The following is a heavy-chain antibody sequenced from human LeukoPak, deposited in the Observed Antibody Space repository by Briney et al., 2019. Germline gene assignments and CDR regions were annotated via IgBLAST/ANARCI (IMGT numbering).Heavy chain of an antibody. CDR1: GFTFSSYA. CDR3: AKDLSEQWLARILGG. Sequence: GGSLRLSCAASGFTFSSYAMSWVRQAPGKGLEWVSAISGSGGSTYYADSMKGRFTIFRGNSKNTVYLQMNSLRAEDTAVYYCAKDLSEQWLARILGGWGQGTLVTVSS. J-gene: IGHJ4*02. V-gene: IGHV3-23*01. CDR2: ISGSGGST. D-gene: IGHD6-19*01.